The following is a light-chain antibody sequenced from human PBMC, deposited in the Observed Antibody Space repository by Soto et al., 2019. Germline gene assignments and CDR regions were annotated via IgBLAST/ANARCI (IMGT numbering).Light chain of an antibody. CDR3: LQHNSYPLT. Sequence: DIQMTQSPSSLSASVGDRVTITCRASQVITNYLAWYQQKPGKVPKLLIYAASTLQSGVPSRFSGSGSGTDFTLTISSLQPEDVATYYCLQHNSYPLTFGGGTKVEIK. J-gene: IGKJ4*01. CDR2: AAS. V-gene: IGKV1-27*01. CDR1: QVITNY.